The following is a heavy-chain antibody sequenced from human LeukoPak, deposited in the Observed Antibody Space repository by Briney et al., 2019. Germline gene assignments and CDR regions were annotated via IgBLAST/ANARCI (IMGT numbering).Heavy chain of an antibody. J-gene: IGHJ4*02. V-gene: IGHV4-34*01. CDR1: GGSFSGYY. Sequence: AETLSLTCAVYGGSFSGYYWSWIRQPPGKGLEWIGEINHSGSTNYNPSLQRRLTISVRKSKNPFSLKLSSVTAADTAVYYCARGRGYSSGWHFDYWGQGTLVTVSS. D-gene: IGHD6-19*01. CDR3: ARGRGYSSGWHFDY. CDR2: INHSGST.